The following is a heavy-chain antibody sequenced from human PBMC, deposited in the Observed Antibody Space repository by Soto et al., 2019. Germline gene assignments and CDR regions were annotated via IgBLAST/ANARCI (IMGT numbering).Heavy chain of an antibody. V-gene: IGHV4-39*01. CDR1: GGSISSSSYY. D-gene: IGHD5-18*01. J-gene: IGHJ4*02. CDR3: ARRGDTAMVFDY. Sequence: KTSETLSLTCTVSGGSISSSSYYWGWIRQPPGKGLEWIGSIYYSGSTYYNPSLKSRVTISVDTSKNQFSLKLSSVTAADTAVYYCARRGDTAMVFDYWGQGTLVTVS. CDR2: IYYSGST.